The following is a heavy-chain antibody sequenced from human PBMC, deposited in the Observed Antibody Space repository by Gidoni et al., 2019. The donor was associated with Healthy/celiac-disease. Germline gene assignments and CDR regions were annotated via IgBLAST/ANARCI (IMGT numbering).Heavy chain of an antibody. CDR1: GFTFSSYG. CDR3: ARDLRQLGWFDP. CDR2: IWYDGSNK. Sequence: QVQLVESGGGVVQPGRSLRLSGAAPGFTFSSYGMHWVRQAPGKGLEWVAVIWYDGSNKYYADSVKGRFTISRDNSKNTLYLQMNSLRAEDTAVYYCARDLRQLGWFDPWGQGTLVTVSS. J-gene: IGHJ5*02. V-gene: IGHV3-33*01. D-gene: IGHD6-6*01.